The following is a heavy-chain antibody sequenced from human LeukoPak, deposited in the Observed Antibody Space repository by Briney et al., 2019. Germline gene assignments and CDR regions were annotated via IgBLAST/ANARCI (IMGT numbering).Heavy chain of an antibody. Sequence: SETLSLTCAVYGGSFSGYYWSWIRQPPGKGLEWIGEINHSGSTNYNPSLKSRVTISVDTSKNQFSLKLSSVTAADTAVYYCARLMGYSSLLDYWGQGTLVTVSS. CDR3: ARLMGYSSLLDY. CDR1: GGSFSGYY. CDR2: INHSGST. D-gene: IGHD4-23*01. V-gene: IGHV4-34*01. J-gene: IGHJ4*02.